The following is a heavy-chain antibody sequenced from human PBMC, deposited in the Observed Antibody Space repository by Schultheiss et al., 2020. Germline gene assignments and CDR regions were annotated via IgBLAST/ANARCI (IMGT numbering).Heavy chain of an antibody. CDR2: ISGSGGST. CDR1: GFTFSSYA. D-gene: IGHD3-10*01. Sequence: GGSLRLSCAASGFTFSSYAMSWVRQAPGKGLEWVSAISGSGGSTYYADSVKGRFTISRDNSKNTLYLQMNSLRAEDTAVYYCASKAYYYGSGSYSPFDYWGQGTLVTVSS. CDR3: ASKAYYYGSGSYSPFDY. J-gene: IGHJ4*02. V-gene: IGHV3-23*01.